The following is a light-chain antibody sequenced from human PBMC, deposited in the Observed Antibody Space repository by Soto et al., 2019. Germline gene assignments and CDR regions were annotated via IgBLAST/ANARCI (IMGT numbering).Light chain of an antibody. J-gene: IGKJ5*01. V-gene: IGKV3-15*01. CDR3: QQYNNWPFS. CDR2: GAS. Sequence: EIVMTQSPATLSVSPGERATLSCRASQSVSINLAWDQQKPGQAPRLLIYGASTRATGIPARFSGSGSGTDFTLTINSLEPEDSAVYFCQQYNNWPFSFGQGTRLEIK. CDR1: QSVSIN.